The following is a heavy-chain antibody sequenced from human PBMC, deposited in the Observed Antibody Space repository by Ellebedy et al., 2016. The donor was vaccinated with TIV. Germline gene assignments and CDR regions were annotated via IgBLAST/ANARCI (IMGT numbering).Heavy chain of an antibody. D-gene: IGHD1-14*01. J-gene: IGHJ2*01. CDR3: AREIPEPSNWYFDL. V-gene: IGHV3-13*01. Sequence: GGSLRLSCVASGFTFSSHDMHWVRRGKGKGLEWVSTIDTAGDTYYSGSVKGRFTISRENAKNSLFLQMNSLTVGDTAVYYCAREIPEPSNWYFDLWGRGTLVTVSS. CDR1: GFTFSSHD. CDR2: IDTAGDT.